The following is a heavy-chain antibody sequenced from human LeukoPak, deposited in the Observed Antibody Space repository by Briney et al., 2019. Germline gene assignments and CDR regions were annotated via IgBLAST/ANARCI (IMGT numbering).Heavy chain of an antibody. Sequence: SETLSLTRAVYGGSFSGYYWSWIRQPPGKGLEWIGEINHSGSTNYNPSLKSRVTISVDTSKNQFSLKLSSVTAADTAVYYCARRVGYCSGGSCYGFLNYWGQGTLVTVPS. CDR1: GGSFSGYY. J-gene: IGHJ4*02. V-gene: IGHV4-34*01. CDR2: INHSGST. D-gene: IGHD2-15*01. CDR3: ARRVGYCSGGSCYGFLNY.